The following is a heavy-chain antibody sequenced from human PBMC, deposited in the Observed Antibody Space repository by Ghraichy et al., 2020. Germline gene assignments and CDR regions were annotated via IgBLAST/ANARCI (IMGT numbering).Heavy chain of an antibody. CDR3: ARVRRYSSGWWDY. D-gene: IGHD6-19*01. J-gene: IGHJ4*02. CDR1: GFTFSTYS. Sequence: GGSLRLSCAASGFTFSTYSMNWVRQAPGKGLEWVSYISSSSSTIYYADSVKGRFTISRDNAKNSLYLQMNSLRDEDTAVYYCARVRRYSSGWWDYWGQGTLVTVSS. V-gene: IGHV3-48*02. CDR2: ISSSSSTI.